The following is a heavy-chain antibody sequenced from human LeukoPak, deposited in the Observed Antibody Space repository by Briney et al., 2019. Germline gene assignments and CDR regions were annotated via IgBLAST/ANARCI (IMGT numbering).Heavy chain of an antibody. CDR3: ARRGFCSGGSCFSAHFGF. CDR2: VYPVDSDT. CDR1: GYTFTHYW. V-gene: IGHV5-51*01. Sequence: GESLKISCQGSGYTFTHYWIAWVRQMPGKGLEWMGIVYPVDSDTRYSPSFQGQVTISADKSINTAYLQWSSLKASDTAMYYCARRGFCSGGSCFSAHFGFWGQGTLLTVSS. D-gene: IGHD2-15*01. J-gene: IGHJ4*02.